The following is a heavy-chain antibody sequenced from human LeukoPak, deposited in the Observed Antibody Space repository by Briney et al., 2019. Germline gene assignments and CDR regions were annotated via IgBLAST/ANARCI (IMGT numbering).Heavy chain of an antibody. J-gene: IGHJ4*02. V-gene: IGHV1-2*02. Sequence: ASVKISCKASGYTFTGYYMHWVRQAPGQGLEWMGWINPNSGGTNYAQKFQGRVTMTRDTSISTAYMELSRLRSDDTAVYYCARDPAGVLNLRDWGQGTLVTVSS. D-gene: IGHD4-17*01. CDR1: GYTFTGYY. CDR3: ARDPAGVLNLRD. CDR2: INPNSGGT.